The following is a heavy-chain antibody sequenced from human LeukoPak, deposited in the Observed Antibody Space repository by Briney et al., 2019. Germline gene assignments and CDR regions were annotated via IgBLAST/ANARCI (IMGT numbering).Heavy chain of an antibody. CDR2: INHSGST. Sequence: SETLSLTCAVYGGSFSGYYWSWIRQPPGKGLEWIGEINHSGSTNYNPSLKSRVTISVDTSKNQFSLKLSSVTAADTAVYYCARLVYGNHLGGWFDPWGQGTLVTVSS. CDR3: ARLVYGNHLGGWFDP. J-gene: IGHJ5*02. V-gene: IGHV4-34*01. D-gene: IGHD4-4*01. CDR1: GGSFSGYY.